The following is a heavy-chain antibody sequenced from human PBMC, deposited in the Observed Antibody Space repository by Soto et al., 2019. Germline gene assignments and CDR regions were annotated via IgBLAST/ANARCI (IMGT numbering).Heavy chain of an antibody. Sequence: PRGSLRLSCAASGFTFSSESMNWVRQAPGKGLEWVSYISSSSSTIYYADSVKGRFTISRDNAKNSLYLQMNSLRDEDTAVYYCTRDYAVAGNGDYSYYYGMDVWGKET. D-gene: IGHD6-19*01. CDR2: ISSSSSTI. J-gene: IGHJ6*01. CDR1: GFTFSSES. CDR3: TRDYAVAGNGDYSYYYGMDV. V-gene: IGHV3-48*02.